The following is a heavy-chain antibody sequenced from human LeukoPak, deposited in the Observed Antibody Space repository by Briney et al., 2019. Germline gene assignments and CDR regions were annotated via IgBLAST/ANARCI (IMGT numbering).Heavy chain of an antibody. J-gene: IGHJ4*02. CDR1: GDSLTSSNFY. D-gene: IGHD6-19*01. V-gene: IGHV4-39*01. Sequence: SETLSLTCTVSGDSLTSSNFYWGWIRQPPGKSLEWIGSIYYNGRTYYNPSLKSRVTIPVDTPNNQFSLNLISVTAADTAMYYCVTTRQTSGWWFDYWGQGTLVTVSS. CDR2: IYYNGRT. CDR3: VTTRQTSGWWFDY.